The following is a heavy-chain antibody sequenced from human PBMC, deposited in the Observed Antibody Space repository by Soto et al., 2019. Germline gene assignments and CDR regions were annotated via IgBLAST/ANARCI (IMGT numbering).Heavy chain of an antibody. V-gene: IGHV1-18*04. J-gene: IGHJ4*02. D-gene: IGHD2-2*01. CDR1: EHTFTNYG. CDR2: INTYSGNT. CDR3: EGGQGSLIPSYFDY. Sequence: SVKVSCKASEHTFTNYGINWVRLAPRQGLEWMGWINTYSGNTIYAQKFQDRLTITTDTSTNTASMELRSLTSDDTAVFYCEGGQGSLIPSYFDYWGQGTLVTVSS.